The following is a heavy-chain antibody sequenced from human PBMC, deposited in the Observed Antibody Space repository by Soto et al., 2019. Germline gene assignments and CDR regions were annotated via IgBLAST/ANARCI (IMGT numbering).Heavy chain of an antibody. J-gene: IGHJ5*02. CDR2: ISAYNGNT. V-gene: IGHV1-18*01. CDR1: GYTFTNYG. D-gene: IGHD3-10*01. Sequence: QVQLVQSGAEVKKPGASVKVSCKASGYTFTNYGISWVRQAPGQGLEWMGWISAYNGNTKYAQKLQGRVTMTTDTSTNTAYMELRSLRSDDPAVYYCARGVGSGSYYNQYNWFDPWGQGTLVTVSS. CDR3: ARGVGSGSYYNQYNWFDP.